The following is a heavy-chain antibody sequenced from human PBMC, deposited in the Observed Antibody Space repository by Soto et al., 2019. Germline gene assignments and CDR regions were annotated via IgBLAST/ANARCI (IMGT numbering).Heavy chain of an antibody. D-gene: IGHD3-10*01. CDR2: INHSGST. V-gene: IGHV4-34*01. Sequence: SETLSLTCAVYGGSFSGYYWSWIRQPPGKGLEWIGEINHSGSTNYNPSLKSRVTISVDTSKNQFSLKLSSVTAADTAVYYCASGRITMVRGAMGRYYYMDVWGKGTTVTVSS. CDR3: ASGRITMVRGAMGRYYYMDV. J-gene: IGHJ6*03. CDR1: GGSFSGYY.